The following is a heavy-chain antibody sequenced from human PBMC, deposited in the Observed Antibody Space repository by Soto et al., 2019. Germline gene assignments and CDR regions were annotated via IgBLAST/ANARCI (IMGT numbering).Heavy chain of an antibody. CDR2: ISYDGSNK. V-gene: IGHV3-30-3*01. J-gene: IGHJ5*02. CDR3: ARSLSWYRLVNWFDP. D-gene: IGHD6-13*01. Sequence: GGSLRLSCAASGFTFSSYAMHWVRQAPGKGLEWVAVISYDGSNKYYADSVKGRFTISRDNSKNTLYLQMNSLRAEDTAVYYCARSLSWYRLVNWFDPWGQGTLVTVSS. CDR1: GFTFSSYA.